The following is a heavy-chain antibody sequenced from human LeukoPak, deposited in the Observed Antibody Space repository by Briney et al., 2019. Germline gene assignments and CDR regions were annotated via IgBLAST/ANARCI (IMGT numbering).Heavy chain of an antibody. CDR2: ISGSGGST. V-gene: IGHV3-23*01. D-gene: IGHD3-22*01. CDR1: GFTFSSYG. Sequence: AGGSLRLSCAASGFTFSSYGMSWVRQAPGKGLEWVSAISGSGGSTYYADSVKGRFTISRDNSKNTLYLQMNSLRAEDTAVYYCARDGYYYDSSGYYLDYWGQGTLVTVSS. CDR3: ARDGYYYDSSGYYLDY. J-gene: IGHJ4*02.